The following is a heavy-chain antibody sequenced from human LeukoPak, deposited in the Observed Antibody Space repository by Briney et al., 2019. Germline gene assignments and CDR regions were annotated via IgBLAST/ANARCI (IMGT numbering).Heavy chain of an antibody. CDR2: INPKSGDT. CDR3: ASEYYYDRSGANAFDI. J-gene: IGHJ3*02. D-gene: IGHD3-22*01. Sequence: ASVKVSCKASGYTFIDCYIHWVRQAPGQGLEWMGWINPKSGDTKYAPKFQGRVTMTRDTSISPAYMDVSSLRYDDTAVYYCASEYYYDRSGANAFDIWGQGTMVTVS. V-gene: IGHV1-2*02. CDR1: GYTFIDCY.